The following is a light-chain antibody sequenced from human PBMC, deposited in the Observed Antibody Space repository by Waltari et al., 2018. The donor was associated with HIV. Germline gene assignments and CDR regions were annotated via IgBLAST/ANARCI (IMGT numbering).Light chain of an antibody. CDR3: QQSFSLPHT. CDR1: QPINNY. CDR2: GAS. V-gene: IGKV1-39*01. Sequence: DSQLTQSPSSLYAFVVARVTIFSRASQPINNYLNWYSHKPGQAPKVLIYGASSLVSGVPSRFSASGSATDFTLTMTSLQVEHFATYPCQQSFSLPHTFGHGTKLEI. J-gene: IGKJ2*01.